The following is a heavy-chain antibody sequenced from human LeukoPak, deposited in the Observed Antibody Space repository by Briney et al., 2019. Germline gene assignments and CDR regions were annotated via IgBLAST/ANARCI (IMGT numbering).Heavy chain of an antibody. V-gene: IGHV1-2*02. J-gene: IGHJ3*02. CDR1: GYTFTGYY. D-gene: IGHD2-2*01. CDR2: INPNSGGT. CDR3: ARDPSFPIVVVPAAMSQSPGAFDI. Sequence: GASVKVSCKASGYTFTGYYMHWVRQAPGQGLEWMGWINPNSGGTNYAQKFQGRATMTRDTSISTAYMELSRLRSDDTAVYYCARDPSFPIVVVPAAMSQSPGAFDIWGQGTMVTVSS.